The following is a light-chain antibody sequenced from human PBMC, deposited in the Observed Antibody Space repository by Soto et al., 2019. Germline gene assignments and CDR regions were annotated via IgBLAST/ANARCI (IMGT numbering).Light chain of an antibody. J-gene: IGLJ3*02. CDR3: CSYAARV. CDR2: EVS. CDR1: SSDVGSYNL. V-gene: IGLV2-23*02. Sequence: QSVLTQPASVSGSTGQSITISCTGTSSDVGSYNLVSWYQQHPGKAPKLMIYEVSKRPSGVSKRFSGSKSGNTASLTISGLQAEDEADYYCCSYAARVFGGGTQLTVL.